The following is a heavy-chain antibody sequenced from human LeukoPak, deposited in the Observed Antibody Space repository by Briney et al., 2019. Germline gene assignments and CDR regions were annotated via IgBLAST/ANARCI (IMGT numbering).Heavy chain of an antibody. V-gene: IGHV6-1*01. D-gene: IGHD6-13*01. CDR1: GDSVSRNSSA. CDR2: TYYRSKWYN. Sequence: SRTLSLTCAISGDSVSRNSSAWNWIRQSPSRGLGWLGRTYYRSKWYNDYAVSVKSRITINPDTSKNQFSLQLNSVTPEDTAVYYCARDTGNIAAHESFDYWGQGTLVTVSS. J-gene: IGHJ4*02. CDR3: ARDTGNIAAHESFDY.